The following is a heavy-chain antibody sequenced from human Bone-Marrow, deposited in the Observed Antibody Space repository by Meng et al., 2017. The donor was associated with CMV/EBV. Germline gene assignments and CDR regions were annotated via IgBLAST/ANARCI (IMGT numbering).Heavy chain of an antibody. Sequence: GTLRLSCTVSGYSISSGYYWGWIRQPPGKGLEWIGSIYHSGSTYYNPSLKSRVTISVDTSKNQFSLKLSSVTAADTAVYYCARRPRVPAPRGNFDYWGQGTLVTVSS. CDR2: IYHSGST. CDR3: ARRPRVPAPRGNFDY. J-gene: IGHJ4*02. D-gene: IGHD2-2*01. V-gene: IGHV4-38-2*02. CDR1: GYSISSGYY.